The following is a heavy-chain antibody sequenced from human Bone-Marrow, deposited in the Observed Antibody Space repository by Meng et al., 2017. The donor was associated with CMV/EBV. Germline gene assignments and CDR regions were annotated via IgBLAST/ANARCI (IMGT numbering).Heavy chain of an antibody. Sequence: GESLKISCAASGFPFSSYAMSWVRQAPGKGLEWVSAISGSGGSTYYADSVKGRFTISRDNSKNTLYLQMNSLRAEDTAVYYCAKGPHYYDSSGFDYWGQGTLVTVS. D-gene: IGHD3-22*01. CDR3: AKGPHYYDSSGFDY. CDR2: ISGSGGST. CDR1: GFPFSSYA. J-gene: IGHJ4*02. V-gene: IGHV3-23*01.